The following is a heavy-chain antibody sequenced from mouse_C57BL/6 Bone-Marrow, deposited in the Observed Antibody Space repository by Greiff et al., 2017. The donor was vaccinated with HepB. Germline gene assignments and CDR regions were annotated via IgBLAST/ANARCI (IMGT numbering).Heavy chain of an antibody. CDR3: TRDPTLLPQEDAMDY. Sequence: EVQVVESGEGLVKPGGSLKLSCAASGFTFSSYAMSWVRQTPEKRLEWVAYISSGGDYIYYADTVKGRFTISRDNARNTLYLQMSSLKSEDTAMYYCTRDPTLLPQEDAMDYWGQGTSVTVSS. J-gene: IGHJ4*01. D-gene: IGHD1-1*01. CDR2: ISSGGDYI. CDR1: GFTFSSYA. V-gene: IGHV5-9-1*02.